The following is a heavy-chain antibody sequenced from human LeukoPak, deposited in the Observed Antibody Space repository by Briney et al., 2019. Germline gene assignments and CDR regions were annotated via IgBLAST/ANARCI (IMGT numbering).Heavy chain of an antibody. CDR2: IIPMFGTT. V-gene: IGHV1-69*13. J-gene: IGHJ4*02. D-gene: IGHD2-2*01. Sequence: ASVQVSCKACGGTFPSYGFSWVGQAPGQGLEWMGGIIPMFGTTKYAQKFQGRVTITADQSTRTAYMEMSSLRSEDAALYYCSTVGSSASDPYDYWGQGTLVTVSS. CDR1: GGTFPSYG. CDR3: STVGSSASDPYDY.